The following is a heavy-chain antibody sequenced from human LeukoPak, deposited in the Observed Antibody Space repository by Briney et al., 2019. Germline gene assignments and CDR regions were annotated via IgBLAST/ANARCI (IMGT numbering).Heavy chain of an antibody. CDR3: ARDTTLDH. CDR1: GGSIRSGGYY. Sequence: ASATLSLTYTVSGGSIRSGGYYWSWIRQHPGKGLEWIGNIYYSGSTHYNPSRKSRITISVGTSKNQFSLKLSSVTAADTAVYYCARDTTLDHWGQGTLVTVSS. D-gene: IGHD1-1*01. V-gene: IGHV4-31*03. J-gene: IGHJ4*02. CDR2: IYYSGST.